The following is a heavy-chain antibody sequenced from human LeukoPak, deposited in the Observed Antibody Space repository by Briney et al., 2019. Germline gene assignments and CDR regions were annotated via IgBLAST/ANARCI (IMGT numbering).Heavy chain of an antibody. CDR3: ARGTCSSTSCFLFDY. CDR1: GFTFSSYS. CDR2: ISSSSSYI. V-gene: IGHV3-21*01. Sequence: GGSLRLSCAASGFTFSSYSMNWVRQAPGKGLEWASSISSSSSYIYYADSVKGRFTISRDNAKNSLYLQMNSLRAEDTAVYYCARGTCSSTSCFLFDYWGQGTLVTVSS. J-gene: IGHJ4*02. D-gene: IGHD2-2*01.